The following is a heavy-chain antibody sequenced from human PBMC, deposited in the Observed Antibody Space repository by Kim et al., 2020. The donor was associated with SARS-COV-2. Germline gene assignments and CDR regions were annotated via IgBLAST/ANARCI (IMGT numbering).Heavy chain of an antibody. CDR1: GFTFDDYA. CDR2: ISWNSGSI. V-gene: IGHV3-9*01. Sequence: GGSLRLSCAASGFTFDDYAMHWVRQAPGKGLEWVSGISWNSGSIGYADSVKGRFTISRDNAKNSLYLQMNSLRAEDTALYYCAKDSSDYGGDLDYWGQGT. J-gene: IGHJ4*02. D-gene: IGHD2-21*01. CDR3: AKDSSDYGGDLDY.